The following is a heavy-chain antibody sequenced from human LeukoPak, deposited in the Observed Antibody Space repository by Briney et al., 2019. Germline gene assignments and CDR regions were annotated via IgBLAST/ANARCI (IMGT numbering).Heavy chain of an antibody. Sequence: SETLSLTCTLSGYYISSGYYWGWIRQPPVNNLEWIGSIYHIGSTYYNPSLNNQVNISVDTSKNKFSLKLSSVTAADTAVFFFQAEDGIRDFDWLPPYYFDYWGQGTLVTVSS. CDR3: QAEDGIRDFDWLPPYYFDY. J-gene: IGHJ4*02. D-gene: IGHD3-9*01. CDR1: GYYISSGYY. CDR2: IYHIGST. V-gene: IGHV4-38-2*02.